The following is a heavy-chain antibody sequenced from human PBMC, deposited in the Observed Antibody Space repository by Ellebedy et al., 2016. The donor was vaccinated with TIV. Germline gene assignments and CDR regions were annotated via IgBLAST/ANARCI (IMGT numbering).Heavy chain of an antibody. CDR2: IYTTGAT. CDR1: DFTVSRND. J-gene: IGHJ3*02. D-gene: IGHD1-1*01. V-gene: IGHV3-53*01. Sequence: GGSLRLSXAASDFTVSRNDMIWVRQAPGKGLERVSLIYTTGATYYADSVKGRFTISRDNSKKTLFLQMTSLGAEDTAVYYCVTRHNGAFDIWGQGTMVTVSS. CDR3: VTRHNGAFDI.